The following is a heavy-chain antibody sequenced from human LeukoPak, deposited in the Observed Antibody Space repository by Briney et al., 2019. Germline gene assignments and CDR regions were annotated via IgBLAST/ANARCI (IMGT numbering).Heavy chain of an antibody. CDR3: AKDAAGPEY. V-gene: IGHV3-23*01. D-gene: IGHD6-13*01. CDR2: ISAGGGST. J-gene: IGHJ4*02. Sequence: GGSLRLSCAASGLTFSDYSMTWVCQAPGKGLFWVSGISAGGGSTYYADSVKGRFTISRDNSRNTLYLQMNSLRAEDTAVYYCAKDAAGPEYWGQGTLVTVSS. CDR1: GLTFSDYS.